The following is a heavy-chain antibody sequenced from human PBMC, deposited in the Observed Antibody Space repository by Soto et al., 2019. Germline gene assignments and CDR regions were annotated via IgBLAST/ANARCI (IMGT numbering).Heavy chain of an antibody. Sequence: GESLKISCEGSGYSFTSYWIGWVRQMPGKGLEWMGIIYPGDSDTRYSPSFQGQVTISADKSISTAYLQWSSLKASDTAIYYCARYEQLVSFYYYDMDVWGQGXTVTVYS. CDR3: ARYEQLVSFYYYDMDV. CDR1: GYSFTSYW. V-gene: IGHV5-51*01. CDR2: IYPGDSDT. J-gene: IGHJ6*02. D-gene: IGHD6-6*01.